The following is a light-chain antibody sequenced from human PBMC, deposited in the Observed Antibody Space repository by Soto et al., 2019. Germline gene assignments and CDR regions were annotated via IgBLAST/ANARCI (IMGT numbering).Light chain of an antibody. Sequence: IQMTQSPSTLSASVGDRVTITCRASQSISSWLAWYQQKPGKAPKFLIYDASTLESGVPSRFRGSGYGTEFTLTISSLQPDDFATYYCQQYNSYSWTFGQGTKVDI. J-gene: IGKJ1*01. V-gene: IGKV1-5*01. CDR1: QSISSW. CDR2: DAS. CDR3: QQYNSYSWT.